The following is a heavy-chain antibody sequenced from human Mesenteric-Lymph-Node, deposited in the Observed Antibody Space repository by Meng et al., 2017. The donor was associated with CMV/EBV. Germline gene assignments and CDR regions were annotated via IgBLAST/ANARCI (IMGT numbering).Heavy chain of an antibody. D-gene: IGHD3-22*01. Sequence: GESLKISCVASGFTFSSYEMNWVRQAPGKGLEWVSYISSSGNTIYYADSVKGRFTISRDNAKNSLYLQMNSLRAEDTAVYYCARAGAYYYDSSGYYFHYWGQGTLVTVSS. CDR3: ARAGAYYYDSSGYYFHY. CDR1: GFTFSSYE. CDR2: ISSSGNTI. V-gene: IGHV3-48*03. J-gene: IGHJ4*02.